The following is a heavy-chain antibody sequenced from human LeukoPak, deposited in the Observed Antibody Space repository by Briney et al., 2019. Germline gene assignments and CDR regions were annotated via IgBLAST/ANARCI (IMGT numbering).Heavy chain of an antibody. CDR2: IYYSGST. CDR1: GGXISSYY. Sequence: SETLSLTCTVSGGXISSYYWNWIRQPPGRGLEWIGYIYYSGSTNYNPSLKSRVTISVDTSKNQFSLKLSSVTAADTAVYYCARGWGYFDYWGQGTLVTVSS. D-gene: IGHD3-16*01. J-gene: IGHJ4*02. CDR3: ARGWGYFDY. V-gene: IGHV4-59*01.